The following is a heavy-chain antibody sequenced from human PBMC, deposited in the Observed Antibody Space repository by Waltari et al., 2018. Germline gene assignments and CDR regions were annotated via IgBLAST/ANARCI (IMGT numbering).Heavy chain of an antibody. Sequence: QVQLVQSGAEVKTPGASVKVSCKASGYTFSDFYMPWVRPAPGQGLEWMGFINPNSGDTKYAQTFQGRVTMTRDMSITTAYMELSSLRSDDTAAYYCARGNPLHNGDRMIFAYWGQGALVAVSS. V-gene: IGHV1-2*02. D-gene: IGHD4-17*01. CDR1: GYTFSDFY. J-gene: IGHJ4*02. CDR2: INPNSGDT. CDR3: ARGNPLHNGDRMIFAY.